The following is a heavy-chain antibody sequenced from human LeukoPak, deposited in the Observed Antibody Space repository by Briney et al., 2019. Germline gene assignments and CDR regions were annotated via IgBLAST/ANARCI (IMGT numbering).Heavy chain of an antibody. CDR2: IYTSGST. D-gene: IGHD3-9*01. CDR1: GGSISSYY. Sequence: SETLSLTCTVSGGSISSYYWSWIRQPAGKGLEWIGRIYTSGSTNYNPSLKSRVTMSVDTSKNQFSLKLSSVTAADTAVYYCAREVNILTGYYRLEWYFDYWGQGTLVTVSS. J-gene: IGHJ4*02. V-gene: IGHV4-4*07. CDR3: AREVNILTGYYRLEWYFDY.